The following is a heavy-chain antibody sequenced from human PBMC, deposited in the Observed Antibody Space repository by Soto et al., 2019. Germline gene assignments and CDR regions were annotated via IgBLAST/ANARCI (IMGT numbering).Heavy chain of an antibody. Sequence: ASVKVCCKVSGYTLTELSMHWVRQAPGKGLEWMGGFDPEDGETIYAQKFQGRVTMTEDTSTDTAYMELSSLRSEDTAVYYCATYERIMITFGGVSDPSWGQGPMVTVSS. CDR2: FDPEDGET. CDR1: GYTLTELS. J-gene: IGHJ4*02. D-gene: IGHD3-16*01. V-gene: IGHV1-24*01. CDR3: ATYERIMITFGGVSDPS.